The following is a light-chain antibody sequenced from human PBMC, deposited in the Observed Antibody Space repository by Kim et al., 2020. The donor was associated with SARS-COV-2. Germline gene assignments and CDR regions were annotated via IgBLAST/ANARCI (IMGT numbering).Light chain of an antibody. CDR1: SLRTYY. CDR3: NSRDNNDNAL. J-gene: IGLJ2*01. CDR2: GKN. Sequence: SSELTQDPAVSVALGQTVRITCQGDSLRTYYTTWFQQKPGQAPIVVFYGKNNRPSGIPDRFSGSSSGTTASLTITATQAGDEADYYCNSRDNNDNALFGG. V-gene: IGLV3-19*01.